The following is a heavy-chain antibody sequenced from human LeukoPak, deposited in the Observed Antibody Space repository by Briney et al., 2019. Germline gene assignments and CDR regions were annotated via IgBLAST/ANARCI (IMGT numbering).Heavy chain of an antibody. CDR1: GGSITTGGHY. CDR2: VSYTGSN. D-gene: IGHD1-26*01. J-gene: IGHJ4*02. Sequence: PSETLSLTCVVSGGSITTGGHYWTWIRQVPGKGPEWIGYVSYTGSNNYNPSLKSRLTISVDTSKSQFSLKLSSVTAADTAVYYCARRVGKYPTYYFDYWGQGALVTVSS. CDR3: ARRVGKYPTYYFDY. V-gene: IGHV4-31*11.